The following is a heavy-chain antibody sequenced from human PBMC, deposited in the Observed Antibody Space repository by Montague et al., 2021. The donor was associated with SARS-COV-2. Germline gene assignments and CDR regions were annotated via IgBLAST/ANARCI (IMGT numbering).Heavy chain of an antibody. J-gene: IGHJ3*01. CDR3: ARGRRRVVVPGAGPAGRAFDL. D-gene: IGHD2-2*01. CDR1: GGSFSNYY. V-gene: IGHV4-34*01. CDR2: VNQSGTT. Sequence: SETLSLTCAVSGGSFSNYYWSWIRQPPGKGLEWSGEVNQSGTTIYNPSVKSGVTISEGTSRKQFYLRLKSVTAADTAAFYCARGRRRVVVPGAGPAGRAFDLWGQGTLVTVSS.